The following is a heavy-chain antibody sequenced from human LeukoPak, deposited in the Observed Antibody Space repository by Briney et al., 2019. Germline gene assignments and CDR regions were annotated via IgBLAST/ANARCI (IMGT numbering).Heavy chain of an antibody. CDR3: AREEEQAAFDS. D-gene: IGHD1-26*01. V-gene: IGHV1-2*02. CDR2: INPTSGGT. J-gene: IGHJ4*02. CDR1: GYTFTNYY. Sequence: GASVKVSCKASGYTFTNYYLHWVRQAPGQGLEWMGWINPTSGGTNYAQKFQGRVTMTRDTSISTAYMDLSRLRSDDTAVYYCAREEEQAAFDSWGQGTLVTVSS.